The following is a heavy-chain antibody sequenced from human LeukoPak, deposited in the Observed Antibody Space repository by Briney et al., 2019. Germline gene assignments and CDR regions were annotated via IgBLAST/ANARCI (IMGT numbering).Heavy chain of an antibody. J-gene: IGHJ3*02. V-gene: IGHV3-30*03. Sequence: GRSLRLSCAASGFTFSSYGMHWVRQAPGKGLEWVAVISYDGSNKYYADSVKGRFTISRDNSKNTLYLQMNSLRAEDTAVYYCARAVGPFDIWGQGTIVIVSS. CDR1: GFTFSSYG. CDR2: ISYDGSNK. CDR3: ARAVGPFDI.